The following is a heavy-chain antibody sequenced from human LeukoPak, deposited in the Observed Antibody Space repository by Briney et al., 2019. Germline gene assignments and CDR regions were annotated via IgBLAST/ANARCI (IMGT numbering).Heavy chain of an antibody. CDR3: PTYGDGWFNPLDN. J-gene: IGHJ4*02. V-gene: IGHV3-23*01. D-gene: IGHD6-19*01. Sequence: GESLRLSCTASGFTFSRYAMSWVRQAPGKGLEWVSSITSSGDGTEYADSVKGRFTISRDNSKNTLFLQMNSLRVEDTAVYYCPTYGDGWFNPLDNWGQGTLVTVSS. CDR1: GFTFSRYA. CDR2: ITSSGDGT.